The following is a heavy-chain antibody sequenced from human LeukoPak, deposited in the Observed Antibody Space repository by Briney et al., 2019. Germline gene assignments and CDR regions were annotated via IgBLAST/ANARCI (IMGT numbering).Heavy chain of an antibody. D-gene: IGHD3-10*01. J-gene: IGHJ4*02. Sequence: GGSLRLSCAAPGVTFSNYAMHWVRQSPGKGLEWVAVISNGGSDKHHADSVKGRFTVSRDNSKHTVYLQMDRLRVEDTAIYYCVREGTYFFASGSFQGYYFDNWGQGTLVTVSS. CDR3: VREGTYFFASGSFQGYYFDN. CDR2: ISNGGSDK. V-gene: IGHV3-30*03. CDR1: GVTFSNYA.